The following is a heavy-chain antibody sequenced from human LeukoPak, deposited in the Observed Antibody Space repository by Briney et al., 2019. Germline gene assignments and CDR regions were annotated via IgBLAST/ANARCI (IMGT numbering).Heavy chain of an antibody. CDR1: GYSFTSYW. D-gene: IGHD1-14*01. Sequence: GESLKISCKGSGYSFTSYWIGWVRQMPGKGLEWMGIIYPGDSETRYSPSFQGQVTISADKSISTAYLQWSSLKASDTAMYYCARITSRARDAFDIRGQGTMVTVSS. J-gene: IGHJ3*02. CDR2: IYPGDSET. CDR3: ARITSRARDAFDI. V-gene: IGHV5-51*01.